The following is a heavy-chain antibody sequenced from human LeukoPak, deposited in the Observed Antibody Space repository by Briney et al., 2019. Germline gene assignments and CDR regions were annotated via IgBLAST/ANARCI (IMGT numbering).Heavy chain of an antibody. J-gene: IGHJ3*02. Sequence: GGSLRLSCAASGFTFSSYAMSWVRQAPGKGREGVSVIYSGGSTYYADSVKGRFTISRDNSKNTLYLQMNSLRAEDTAVYYCARDSVDFDAFDIWGQGTMVTVSS. V-gene: IGHV3-66*01. D-gene: IGHD3/OR15-3a*01. CDR2: IYSGGST. CDR3: ARDSVDFDAFDI. CDR1: GFTFSSYA.